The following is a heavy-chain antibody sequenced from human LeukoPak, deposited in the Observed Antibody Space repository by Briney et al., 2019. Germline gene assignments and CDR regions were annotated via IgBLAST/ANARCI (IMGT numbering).Heavy chain of an antibody. CDR2: INEGGSVI. V-gene: IGHV3-74*01. CDR1: GFTFSTNS. Sequence: GGSLRLSCAASGFTFSTNSMSWVRQAPGKGLEWVSRINEGGSVISYADSVKGRFTISRENAKNTVYLQMDSLRAEDTAVYYCVRDLILTWTPGDDFDHWGQGTLVTVSS. CDR3: VRDLILTWTPGDDFDH. J-gene: IGHJ4*02. D-gene: IGHD3-16*01.